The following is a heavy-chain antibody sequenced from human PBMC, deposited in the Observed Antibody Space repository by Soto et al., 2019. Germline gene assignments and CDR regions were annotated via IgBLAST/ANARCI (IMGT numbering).Heavy chain of an antibody. CDR2: ISPPGGTT. Sequence: GGSLRLSCVASGFTFSRFAMSWVRQAPGKGLEWVSTISPPGGTTFYADSARGRFTISRDNSKNTLYLELNSLRAEDTAIYYCAKDLTPMQLWPSSFDFWGQGTLVTVSS. D-gene: IGHD3-16*01. CDR3: AKDLTPMQLWPSSFDF. V-gene: IGHV3-23*01. J-gene: IGHJ4*02. CDR1: GFTFSRFA.